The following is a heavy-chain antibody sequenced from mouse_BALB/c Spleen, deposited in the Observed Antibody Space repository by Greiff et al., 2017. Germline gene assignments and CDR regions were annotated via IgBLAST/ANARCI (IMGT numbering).Heavy chain of an antibody. CDR2: IYPGDGDT. CDR1: GYAFSSSW. Sequence: QVQLQQSGPELVKPGASVKISCKASGYAFSSSWMNWVKQRPGQGLEWIGRIYPGDGDTNYNGKFKGKATLTADKSSSTAYMQLSSLTSVDSAVYYCAMGNPFAYWGQGTLVTVSA. D-gene: IGHD2-1*01. V-gene: IGHV1-82*01. J-gene: IGHJ3*01. CDR3: AMGNPFAY.